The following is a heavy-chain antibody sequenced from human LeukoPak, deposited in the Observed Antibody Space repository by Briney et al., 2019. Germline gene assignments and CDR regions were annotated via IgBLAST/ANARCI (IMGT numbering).Heavy chain of an antibody. CDR2: INHSGST. J-gene: IGHJ4*02. CDR3: ARLQFLSGGYYAFDS. D-gene: IGHD3-3*01. CDR1: SGSLRENY. V-gene: IGHV4-34*01. Sequence: PSETLSLTCNVSSGSLRENYWSWIRQSPGKGLEWIAEINHSGSTNYNPSLKSRVTISADTSKNQFSLRLSSLTAADTAVYYCARLQFLSGGYYAFDSWGQGSQVSVSS.